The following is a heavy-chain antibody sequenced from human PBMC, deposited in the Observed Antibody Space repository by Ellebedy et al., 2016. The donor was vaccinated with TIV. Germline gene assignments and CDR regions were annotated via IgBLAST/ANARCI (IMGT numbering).Heavy chain of an antibody. CDR1: GGTFSSYA. V-gene: IGHV1-69*06. Sequence: SVKVSCXASGGTFSSYAISWVRQAPGQGLEWMGGIIPIFGTANYAQKFQGRVTITADKSTSTAYMELSSLRSEDTAVYYCARAYDYGGNPPYFDYWGQGTLVTVSS. D-gene: IGHD4-23*01. CDR3: ARAYDYGGNPPYFDY. J-gene: IGHJ4*02. CDR2: IIPIFGTA.